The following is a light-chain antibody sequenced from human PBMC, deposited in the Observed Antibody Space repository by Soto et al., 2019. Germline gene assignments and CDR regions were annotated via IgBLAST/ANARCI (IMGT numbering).Light chain of an antibody. CDR1: SSDVGNYNL. CDR2: EGS. J-gene: IGLJ2*01. CDR3: CSYAPSSTSVI. Sequence: QSALTQPASVSGSPGQSITISCTGTSSDVGNYNLVSWYQQYPGKAPKLMIYEGSKRPSGVSNRVSGSKSGNTASLTISGLQAVDEADYFCCSYAPSSTSVIFGGGTKLTVL. V-gene: IGLV2-23*01.